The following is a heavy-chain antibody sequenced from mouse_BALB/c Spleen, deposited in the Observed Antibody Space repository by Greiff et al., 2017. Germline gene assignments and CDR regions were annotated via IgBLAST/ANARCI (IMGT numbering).Heavy chain of an antibody. J-gene: IGHJ3*01. Sequence: EVKLMESGGGLVQPGGSLKLSCAASGFTFSSYTMSWVRQTPEKRLEWVAYISNGGGSTYYPDTVKGRFTISRDNAKNTLYLQMSSLKSEDTAMYYCARHGYDVGVWFAYWGQGTLVTVSA. D-gene: IGHD2-2*01. CDR3: ARHGYDVGVWFAY. CDR1: GFTFSSYT. V-gene: IGHV5-12-2*01. CDR2: ISNGGGST.